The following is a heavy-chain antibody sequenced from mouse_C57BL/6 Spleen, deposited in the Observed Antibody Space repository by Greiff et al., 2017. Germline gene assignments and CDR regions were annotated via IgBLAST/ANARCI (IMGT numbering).Heavy chain of an antibody. CDR3: ARSRMGAMHY. CDR1: GFTFTDYY. V-gene: IGHV7-3*01. J-gene: IGHJ4*01. CDR2: IRNKANGYTT. Sequence: EVHLVESGGGLVQPGGSLSLSCAASGFTFTDYYMSWVRQPPGKALEWLGFIRNKANGYTTEYSASVKGRCTISRDNSQSILHLQMNALRAEDSATYYCARSRMGAMHYWGQGTSVTVSS.